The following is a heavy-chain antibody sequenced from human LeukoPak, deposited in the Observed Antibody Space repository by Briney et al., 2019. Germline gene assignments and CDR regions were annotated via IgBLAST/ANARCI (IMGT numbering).Heavy chain of an antibody. CDR1: GVSISSGSYY. Sequence: SETLSLTCTVSGVSISSGSYYWSWIRQPAGKGLEWIGRIYTSGNTNYNPSLKSRVSMSVDTSKNLFSLKLSSVSAADTAVYYCARFGYSSSWTNWFDPWGQGTLVTVST. D-gene: IGHD6-13*01. CDR3: ARFGYSSSWTNWFDP. V-gene: IGHV4-61*02. CDR2: IYTSGNT. J-gene: IGHJ5*02.